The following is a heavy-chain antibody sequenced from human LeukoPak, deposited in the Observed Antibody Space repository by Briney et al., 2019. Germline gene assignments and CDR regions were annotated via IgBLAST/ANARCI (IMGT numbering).Heavy chain of an antibody. CDR1: GFSFSSYS. V-gene: IGHV3-48*01. CDR2: ISASSSTI. CDR3: ARVSAMGDFDC. J-gene: IGHJ4*02. Sequence: GGSLRLSCAASGFSFSSYSMNWVRQTPGKGLEWVSYISASSSTIYYADSVRGRFTISRDNAKNSLYLQMNSLRVEDTADYFCARVSAMGDFDCWGQGTLVTVSS. D-gene: IGHD1-26*01.